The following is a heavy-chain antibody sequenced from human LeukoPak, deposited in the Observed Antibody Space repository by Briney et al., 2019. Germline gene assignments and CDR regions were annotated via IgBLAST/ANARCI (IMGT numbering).Heavy chain of an antibody. V-gene: IGHV1-46*01. CDR1: GYTFTSYY. CDR3: ARGYSSGYRIDY. J-gene: IGHJ4*02. CDR2: INPSGNST. Sequence: ASVKVSCKASGYTFTSYYMHWVRQAPGQGLEWMGIINPSGNSTVNAQKFKGRVTMTRDTSTSTAYMELSSLRSEDTAMYYCARGYSSGYRIDYWGQGTLVTVSS. D-gene: IGHD3-22*01.